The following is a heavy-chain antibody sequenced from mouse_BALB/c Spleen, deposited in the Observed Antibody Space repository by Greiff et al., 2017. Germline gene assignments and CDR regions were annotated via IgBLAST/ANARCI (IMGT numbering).Heavy chain of an antibody. CDR1: DFSLTTYG. J-gene: IGHJ3*01. Sequence: VKLQESGPGLVAPSQSLSITCTVSDFSLTTYGVHWIRQPPGKGLEWLGVIWAGGSTNYNSALMSRLSISKDNSKSQVFLKMNSLQTDDTAMYYCARAGITTASWFSYWGQGTLVTVSA. CDR3: ARAGITTASWFSY. D-gene: IGHD1-2*01. CDR2: IWAGGST. V-gene: IGHV2-9*02.